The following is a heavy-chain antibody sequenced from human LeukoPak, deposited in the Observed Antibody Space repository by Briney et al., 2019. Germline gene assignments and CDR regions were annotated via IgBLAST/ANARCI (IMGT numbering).Heavy chain of an antibody. V-gene: IGHV3-15*01. D-gene: IGHD1-26*01. J-gene: IGHJ5*02. CDR2: IKSKIDGGTT. CDR3: TIEGLLGAITA. CDR1: GFIFSNVW. Sequence: PGGSLRLSCAASGFIFSNVWMSWVRQAPGKGLEGVGRIKSKIDGGTTDYAAPVKGRFTISRDDSKNTLYLQMNSLKTEDTAVYYCTIEGLLGAITAWGQGTLVTVSS.